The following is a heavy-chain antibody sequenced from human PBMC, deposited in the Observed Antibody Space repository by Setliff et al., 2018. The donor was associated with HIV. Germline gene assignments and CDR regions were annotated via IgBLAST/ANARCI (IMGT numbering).Heavy chain of an antibody. CDR2: IYYSGSI. CDR1: GASISSGGYY. Sequence: SETLSLTCTVSGASISSGGYYWSWIRQLPGKGLEWIGYIYYSGSIYYNPSLKSRVTISVDTSKNQFSLKLSSVTAADTAVYYCARGGVTTEDYWGQGTLVTVSS. CDR3: ARGGVTTEDY. J-gene: IGHJ4*02. V-gene: IGHV4-31*03. D-gene: IGHD4-4*01.